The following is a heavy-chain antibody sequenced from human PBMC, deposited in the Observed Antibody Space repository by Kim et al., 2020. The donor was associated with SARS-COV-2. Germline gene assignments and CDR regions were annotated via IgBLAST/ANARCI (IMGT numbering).Heavy chain of an antibody. CDR2: INRGGST. Sequence: GGSLRLSCAASGFTVSSNYMSWVRQAPGKGLEWVSVINRGGSTYYADSVKGRLTISRDNSKNTPYLQMNSLRAEDTAVYYCARALVLDYWGQGTLVTVSS. D-gene: IGHD6-13*01. J-gene: IGHJ4*02. CDR1: GFTVSSNY. CDR3: ARALVLDY. V-gene: IGHV3-53*01.